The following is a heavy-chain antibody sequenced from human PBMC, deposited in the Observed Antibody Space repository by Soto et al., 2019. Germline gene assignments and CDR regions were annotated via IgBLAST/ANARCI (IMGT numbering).Heavy chain of an antibody. J-gene: IGHJ5*02. CDR2: INPSGGST. V-gene: IGHV1-46*01. Sequence: QVQLVQSGAEVKKPWASVKVSCKASGYTFTSYYMHWVRQAPGQGLEWMGIINPSGGSTSYDQKFQGGVTMTRDTSTSTFYLGLSSLRSEDTAVYYCARDLRSIRALLTRPFDPWGKGTLVTVSS. CDR3: ARDLRSIRALLTRPFDP. D-gene: IGHD3-3*01. CDR1: GYTFTSYY.